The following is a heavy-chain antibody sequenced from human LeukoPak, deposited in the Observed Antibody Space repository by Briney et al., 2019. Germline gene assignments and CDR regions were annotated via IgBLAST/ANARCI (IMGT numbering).Heavy chain of an antibody. CDR3: ARGHLWLDS. J-gene: IGHJ4*02. CDR2: IYYSGRT. CDR1: GGSLHTYY. Sequence: KPSETLSLTCTVSGGSLHTYYWSWTRQSPGKGLEWIGYIYYSGRTHYNPSLESRVTLSVDPSKNQFSLKLNSVTPADTAMYYCARGHLWLDSWGQGTLVIVSS. D-gene: IGHD2-21*01. V-gene: IGHV4-59*01.